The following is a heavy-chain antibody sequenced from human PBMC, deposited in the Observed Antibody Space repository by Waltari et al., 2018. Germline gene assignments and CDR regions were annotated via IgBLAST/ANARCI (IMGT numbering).Heavy chain of an antibody. V-gene: IGHV4-34*01. Sequence: QVQLQQWGAGLLKPSETLSLTCAVYGGSFSGYYWSWIRQPPGRGLEWIGEIHHSGSTNYNPSLKSLVTISVDTSKNQFSLKLSSVTAADTAVYYCAMASGDGYRYYYGMDVWDQGTTVTVSS. CDR2: IHHSGST. J-gene: IGHJ6*02. D-gene: IGHD5-12*01. CDR1: GGSFSGYY. CDR3: AMASGDGYRYYYGMDV.